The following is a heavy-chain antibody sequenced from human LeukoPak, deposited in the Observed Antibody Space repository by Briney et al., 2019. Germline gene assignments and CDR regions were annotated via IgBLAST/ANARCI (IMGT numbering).Heavy chain of an antibody. V-gene: IGHV1-24*01. CDR2: FDPEDGET. J-gene: IGHJ4*02. Sequence: ASVKVSCKVSGYTLTELSMHWVRQAPGKGLEWMGGFDPEDGETIYAQKFQGRVTMTEDTSTDTAYMELSSLRSEDTAVYYCATQPSGYSSGWYTSYWSQGTLVTVSS. D-gene: IGHD6-19*01. CDR3: ATQPSGYSSGWYTSY. CDR1: GYTLTELS.